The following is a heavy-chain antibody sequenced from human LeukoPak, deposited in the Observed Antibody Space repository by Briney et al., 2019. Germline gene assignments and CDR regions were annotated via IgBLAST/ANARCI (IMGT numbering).Heavy chain of an antibody. V-gene: IGHV3-7*01. J-gene: IGHJ4*02. CDR1: GFTFTTYW. CDR2: IKQDGTEK. D-gene: IGHD2-21*01. Sequence: GESLRLSCAASGFTFTTYWMSWVRQPPGKGLEWVANIKQDGTEKYYVDSVKGRFTISRDNAKNSLYLQMNSLRAEDTAVYYCAKDMRHTDYWGQGTLVTVSS. CDR3: AKDMRHTDY.